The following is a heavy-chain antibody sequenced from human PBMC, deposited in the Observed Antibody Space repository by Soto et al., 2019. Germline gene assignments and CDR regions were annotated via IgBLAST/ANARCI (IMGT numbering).Heavy chain of an antibody. D-gene: IGHD3-10*01. Sequence: GGSLRLSCAASGFTFDDYAMHWVRQAPGKGLEWVSAISGSGGSTYYADSVKGRFTISRDNSKNTLYLQMNSLRAEDTAVYYCAKGYLWFGELLFQVSSGMDVWGQGTTVTVSS. V-gene: IGHV3-23*01. J-gene: IGHJ6*02. CDR2: ISGSGGST. CDR3: AKGYLWFGELLFQVSSGMDV. CDR1: GFTFDDYA.